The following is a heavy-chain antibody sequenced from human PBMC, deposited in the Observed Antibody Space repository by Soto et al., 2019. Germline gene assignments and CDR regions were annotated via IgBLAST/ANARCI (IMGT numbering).Heavy chain of an antibody. V-gene: IGHV1-69*01. Sequence: SVQVSCKAGGGTYSIYANSWVRQPPGQGLEWMGGIIPIFSTVNYVQKFQGRVTITADESTSTAYMELSSLRSEDTAVYYCASAGYSYGLTYYYGMDVWGQGKTVTVSS. D-gene: IGHD5-18*01. J-gene: IGHJ6*02. CDR2: IIPIFSTV. CDR3: ASAGYSYGLTYYYGMDV. CDR1: GGTYSIYA.